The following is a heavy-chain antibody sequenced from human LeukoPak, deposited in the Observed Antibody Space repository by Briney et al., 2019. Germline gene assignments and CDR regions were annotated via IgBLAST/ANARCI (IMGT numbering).Heavy chain of an antibody. V-gene: IGHV1-69*06. CDR1: GVTFSDYP. J-gene: IGHJ6*04. D-gene: IGHD3-10*01. CDR3: AGGYGSGVMSPYGLDD. CDR2: IVPRLGTA. Sequence: SVKVSCKASGVTFSDYPISWVRQAPGQGPEWMGGIVPRLGTADYAQQSQGRVTITADMSTTTAYVELSSLRSDDTAIYYCAGGYGSGVMSPYGLDDWGTGTTVIVSS.